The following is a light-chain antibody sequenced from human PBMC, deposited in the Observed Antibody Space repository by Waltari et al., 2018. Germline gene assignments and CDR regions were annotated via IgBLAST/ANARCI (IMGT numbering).Light chain of an antibody. J-gene: IGKJ1*01. CDR2: DTS. CDR1: QSVSRK. CDR3: QQYSNWPPWT. V-gene: IGKV3-15*01. Sequence: EIMMTQSPATLSVSPGERATLSCRVSQSVSRKLAWYQQKPGQAPRLLIYDTSSRATDIPARFSGSGSGTEFTLTISSLQSEDFAVYYGQQYSNWPPWTFSQGTKVEI.